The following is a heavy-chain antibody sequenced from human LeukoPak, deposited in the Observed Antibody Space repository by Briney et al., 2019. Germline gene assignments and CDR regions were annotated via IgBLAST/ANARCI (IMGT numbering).Heavy chain of an antibody. CDR3: AREARYSGYGSGYYFDY. V-gene: IGHV1-69*05. CDR1: GGTFSSYA. Sequence: GASVKVSCKASGGTFSSYAISWVRQAPGQGLEWMGGIIPIFGTANYAQKFQGRVTITTDESTSTAYMELSSLRSEDTAVYYCAREARYSGYGSGYYFDYWGQGTLVTVSS. D-gene: IGHD5-12*01. CDR2: IIPIFGTA. J-gene: IGHJ4*02.